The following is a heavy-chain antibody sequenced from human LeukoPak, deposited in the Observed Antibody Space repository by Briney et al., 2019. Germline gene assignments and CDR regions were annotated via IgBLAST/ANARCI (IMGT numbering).Heavy chain of an antibody. J-gene: IGHJ5*02. D-gene: IGHD6-13*01. Sequence: ASVKVSCKASGYTFTSYDINWVRQAPGQGLEWMGWMNPNSGNTGYAQKFQGRVTMTRNTSISTAYMELSSLRSEDTAVYYCARQPRFDNSSWYPWFDPRGQGTLVTVSS. CDR1: GYTFTSYD. V-gene: IGHV1-8*01. CDR2: MNPNSGNT. CDR3: ARQPRFDNSSWYPWFDP.